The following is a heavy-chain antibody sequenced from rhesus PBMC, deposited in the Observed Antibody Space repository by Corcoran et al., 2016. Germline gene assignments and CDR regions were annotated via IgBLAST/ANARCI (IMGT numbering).Heavy chain of an antibody. V-gene: IGHV4-169*01. CDR2: IYGSSST. CDR1: GGFIGSRH. Sequence: QLQLQESGPGLVKPSETLSLTCAVSGGFIGSRHLNWIPQAPGKGLEWIGYIYGSSSTNYNPALKSRVTLSVDTSKNLLSLNLSSVTAADTAVYYCARGAVANFDYWGQGVLVTVSS. J-gene: IGHJ4*01. D-gene: IGHD4-4*01. CDR3: ARGAVANFDY.